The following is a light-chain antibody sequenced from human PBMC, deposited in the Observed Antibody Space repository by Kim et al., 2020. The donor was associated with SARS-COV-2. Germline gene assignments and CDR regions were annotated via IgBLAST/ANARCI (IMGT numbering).Light chain of an antibody. J-gene: IGLJ2*01. Sequence: PVKPSGGTCGWNNVEAKTGHGAPRMRGPRPGRAFYYDRARPAGIPERFSGSNSGNTATLTIIRVEAGDDADYYCQVWDSTNDHPVFGGGTQLTVL. CDR1: NVEAKT. CDR3: QVWDSTNDHPV. V-gene: IGLV3-21*04. CDR2: YDR.